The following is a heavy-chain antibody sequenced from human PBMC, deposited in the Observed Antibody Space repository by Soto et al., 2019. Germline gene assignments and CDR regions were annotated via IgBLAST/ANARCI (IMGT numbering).Heavy chain of an antibody. V-gene: IGHV3-7*03. CDR1: RFTCSRYW. Sequence: GSLRLSCAASRFTCSRYWMRWVRQAPWKGLEWVAKIKQDGSEKYYADSVKGRFTISRDNVKNSLYLQVNSRRAEDTAMYYCARDLRGATGPFDYWGQGTLVTVSS. CDR3: ARDLRGATGPFDY. CDR2: IKQDGSEK. J-gene: IGHJ4*02. D-gene: IGHD1-26*01.